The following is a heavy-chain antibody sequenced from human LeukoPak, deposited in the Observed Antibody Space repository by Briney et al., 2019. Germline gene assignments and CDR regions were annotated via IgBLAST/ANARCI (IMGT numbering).Heavy chain of an antibody. CDR1: GYSFTTYG. D-gene: IGHD3-10*01. CDR2: ISANNNNT. CDR3: ARGGVARYYHGSGSYF. V-gene: IGHV1-18*01. Sequence: ASVKVSCKASGYSFTTYGISWVRQAPGQGLEWMGWISANNNNTDNVQKLQGRVTMTTDTSTSTAYMELRSLRSDDTAVYYCARGGVARYYHGSGSYFWGQGTLVTVSP. J-gene: IGHJ4*02.